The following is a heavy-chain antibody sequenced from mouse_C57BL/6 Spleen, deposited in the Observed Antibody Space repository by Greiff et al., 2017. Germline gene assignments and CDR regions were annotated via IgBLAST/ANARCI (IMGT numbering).Heavy chain of an antibody. Sequence: QVQLQQPGAELVRPGTSVKLSCKASGYTFTSYWMHWVKQRPGQGLEWIGVIDPSDSYTNYNPKFKGKATLTVDTSSSTAYMQRSSLTSGDSAVYYCAREGDYYDDAWFAYWGQGTLVTVAA. CDR3: AREGDYYDDAWFAY. J-gene: IGHJ3*01. CDR1: GYTFTSYW. V-gene: IGHV1-59*01. CDR2: IDPSDSYT. D-gene: IGHD2-4*01.